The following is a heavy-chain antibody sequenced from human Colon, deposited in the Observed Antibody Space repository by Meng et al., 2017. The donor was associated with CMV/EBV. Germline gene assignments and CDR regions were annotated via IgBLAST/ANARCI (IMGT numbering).Heavy chain of an antibody. CDR2: ISGTTNYM. CDR1: GFAFNSYG. D-gene: IGHD3-3*01. V-gene: IGHV3-21*01. J-gene: IGHJ4*02. Sequence: GESLKISCEASGFAFNSYGMIWVRQAPGKGLEWVSLISGTTNYMFYADSVKGRFTMSRDNAKKSVYLQMNDLRAEDTAVYDCARGIFDLWGQGALVTVSS. CDR3: ARGIFDL.